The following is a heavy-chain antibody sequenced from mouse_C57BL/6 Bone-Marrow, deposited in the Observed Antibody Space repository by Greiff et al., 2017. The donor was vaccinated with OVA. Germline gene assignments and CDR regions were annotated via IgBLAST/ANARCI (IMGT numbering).Heavy chain of an antibody. D-gene: IGHD3-3*01. CDR2: ISGGGGNT. Sequence: EVQRVESGGGLVKPGGSLKLSCAASGFTFSSYTMSWVRQTPEKRLEWVATISGGGGNTYYPDRVKGRFTISRDNAKNTLYLQMSSLRSEDTALYDCVRREFLRVYGMDDWSQGTSVTVYS. CDR3: VRREFLRVYGMDD. J-gene: IGHJ4*01. CDR1: GFTFSSYT. V-gene: IGHV5-9*01.